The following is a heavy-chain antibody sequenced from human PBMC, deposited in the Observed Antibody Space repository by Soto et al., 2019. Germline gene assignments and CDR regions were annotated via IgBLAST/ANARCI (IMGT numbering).Heavy chain of an antibody. Sequence: SVKVSCKASGGTFSSYAISWVRQAPGQGLEWMGGIIPIFGTANYAQKFQGRVTITADESTSTAYMELSSLRSEDTAAYYCARGGVASPGEYYWGQGTLVTVSS. J-gene: IGHJ4*02. CDR3: ARGGVASPGEYY. D-gene: IGHD3-16*01. V-gene: IGHV1-69*13. CDR2: IIPIFGTA. CDR1: GGTFSSYA.